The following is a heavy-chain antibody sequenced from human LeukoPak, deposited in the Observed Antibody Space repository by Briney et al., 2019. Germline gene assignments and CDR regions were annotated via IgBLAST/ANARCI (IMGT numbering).Heavy chain of an antibody. CDR3: ARGLAAAGTFVWFDP. CDR2: INHSGST. CDR1: GGSFSGYY. D-gene: IGHD6-13*01. J-gene: IGHJ5*02. V-gene: IGHV4-34*01. Sequence: PSETLSLTCAVYGGSFSGYYWSWIRQPPGKGLEWIGEINHSGSTNYNPSLKSRVTISVDTSKNQFSLKLSSVTAADTAVYYCARGLAAAGTFVWFDPWGQGTLVTVSS.